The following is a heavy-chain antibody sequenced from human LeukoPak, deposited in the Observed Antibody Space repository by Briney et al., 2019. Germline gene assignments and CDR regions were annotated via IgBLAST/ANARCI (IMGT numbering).Heavy chain of an antibody. CDR2: IKQDGSEK. CDR1: GFTFSSYW. V-gene: IGHV3-7*03. CDR3: ARDSSRRQNYFDY. J-gene: IGHJ4*02. D-gene: IGHD6-13*01. Sequence: GGSLRLSCAASGFTFSSYWMSWVRQAPGKGLEWVANIKQDGSEKHYVDSVKGRFTISRDNAKNSLYLQMNSLRAEDTVVYYCARDSSRRQNYFDYWGQGTLVTVSS.